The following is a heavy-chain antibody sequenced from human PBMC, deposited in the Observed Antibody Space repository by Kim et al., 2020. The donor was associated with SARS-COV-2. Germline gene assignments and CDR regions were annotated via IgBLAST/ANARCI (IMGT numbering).Heavy chain of an antibody. V-gene: IGHV3-21*01. D-gene: IGHD3-16*01. CDR3: ARADALYGYYYYYGMDV. Sequence: GGSLRLSCAASGFTFSSYSMNWVRQAPGKGLEWVSSISSSSSYIYYADSVKGRFTISRDNAKNSLYLQMNSLRAEDTAVYYCARADALYGYYYYYGMDVWGQGTTVTVSS. CDR2: ISSSSSYI. CDR1: GFTFSSYS. J-gene: IGHJ6*02.